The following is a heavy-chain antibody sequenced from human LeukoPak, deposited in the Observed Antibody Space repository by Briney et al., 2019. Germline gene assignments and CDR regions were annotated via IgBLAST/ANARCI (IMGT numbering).Heavy chain of an antibody. CDR3: ARAYYYDSSGYCLDY. CDR2: IYHSGST. CDR1: GGSTSSSNW. V-gene: IGHV4-4*02. Sequence: SGTLSLTCAVSGGSTSSSNWWSWVRQPPGKGLEWIGEIYHSGSTNYNPSLKSRVTISVDKSKNQFSLKLSSVTAADTAVYHCARAYYYDSSGYCLDYWGQGILVTVSS. J-gene: IGHJ4*02. D-gene: IGHD3-22*01.